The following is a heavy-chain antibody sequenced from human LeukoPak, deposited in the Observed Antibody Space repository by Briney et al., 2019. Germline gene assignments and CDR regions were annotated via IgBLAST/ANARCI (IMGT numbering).Heavy chain of an antibody. V-gene: IGHV3-48*03. CDR3: ARDDCSSTSCSYYYYYGMDV. CDR2: ISSSGSTI. Sequence: GGSLRLSCAASGFTFSSYEMNWVRQAPGEGLEWVSYISSSGSTIYYADSVKGRFTISRDNAKNSLYLQMNSLRAEDTAVYYCARDDCSSTSCSYYYYYGMDVWGQGTTVTVSS. D-gene: IGHD2-2*01. J-gene: IGHJ6*02. CDR1: GFTFSSYE.